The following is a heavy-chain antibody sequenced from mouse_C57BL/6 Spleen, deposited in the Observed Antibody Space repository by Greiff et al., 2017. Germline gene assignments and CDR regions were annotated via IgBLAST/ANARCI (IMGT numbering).Heavy chain of an antibody. D-gene: IGHD1-1*01. V-gene: IGHV1-82*01. Sequence: QVQLQQSGPELVKPGASVKISCKASGYAFSSSWMNWVKQRPGKGLEWIGRIYPGDGDTNYNGKFKGKATLTADKSSSTAYMQLSSLTSEDSAVYFCAREHYYGSSPYAMDYWGQGTSVTVSS. CDR3: AREHYYGSSPYAMDY. CDR1: GYAFSSSW. CDR2: IYPGDGDT. J-gene: IGHJ4*01.